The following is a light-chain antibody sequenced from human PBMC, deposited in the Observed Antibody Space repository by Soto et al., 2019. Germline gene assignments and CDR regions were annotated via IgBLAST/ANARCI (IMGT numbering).Light chain of an antibody. J-gene: IGKJ1*01. CDR3: QQRTA. CDR1: QSVSSSY. V-gene: IGKV3D-20*02. Sequence: EIVLTPYPGNLSLSPGERATLSCRARQSVSSSYLAWYQQKPGQAPRRRSYDASNSATGITARGSGSGSGTDFTLTISRLEPEDFSVYYCQQRTAFGQGTKVDIK. CDR2: DAS.